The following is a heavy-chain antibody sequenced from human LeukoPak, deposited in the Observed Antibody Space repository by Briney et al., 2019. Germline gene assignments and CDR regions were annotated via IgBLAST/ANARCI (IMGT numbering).Heavy chain of an antibody. CDR2: ISSSSSYI. CDR3: ARRMGVPNNWFDP. J-gene: IGHJ5*02. CDR1: GFTFSSYS. V-gene: IGHV3-21*04. D-gene: IGHD2-2*01. Sequence: GGSLRLSCAASGFTFSSYSMNWVRQAPGKGLEWVSSISSSSSYIYYADSVKGRFTISRDNAKNSLYLQMNSLRAEDTAVYYCARRMGVPNNWFDPWGQGTLVTASS.